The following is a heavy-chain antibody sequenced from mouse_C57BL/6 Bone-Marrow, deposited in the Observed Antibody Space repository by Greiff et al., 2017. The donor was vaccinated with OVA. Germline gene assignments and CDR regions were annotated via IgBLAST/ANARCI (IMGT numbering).Heavy chain of an antibody. CDR3: AMRSYYGSSYWYFDV. J-gene: IGHJ1*03. CDR2: INPYNGGT. Sequence: SGPVLVKPGASVKMSCKASGYTFTDYYMNWVKQSHGKSLEWIGVINPYNGGTSYNQKFKGKATLTVDKSSSTAYMELNSLTSEDSAVYYCAMRSYYGSSYWYFDVWGTGTTVTVSS. V-gene: IGHV1-19*01. D-gene: IGHD1-1*01. CDR1: GYTFTDYY.